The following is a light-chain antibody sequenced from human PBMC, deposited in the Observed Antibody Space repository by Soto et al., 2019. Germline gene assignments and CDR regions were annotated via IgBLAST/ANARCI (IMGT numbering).Light chain of an antibody. J-gene: IGKJ4*01. CDR1: QGLGTN. V-gene: IGKV3-15*01. CDR2: AAS. CDR3: QKYNYWPLS. Sequence: EVVMTQSPATLSVSPGERATLSCRASQGLGTNLAWYQQKPGQGHRLLIYAASTRATGVPARFSGSGSQTEFTLTISSLQSEEFVVYYCQKYNYWPLSVGGGNKVDI.